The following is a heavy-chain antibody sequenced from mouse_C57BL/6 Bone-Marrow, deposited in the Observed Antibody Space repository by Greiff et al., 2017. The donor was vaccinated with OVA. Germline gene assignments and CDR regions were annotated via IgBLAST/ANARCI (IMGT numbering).Heavy chain of an antibody. D-gene: IGHD1-1*01. V-gene: IGHV5-6*01. J-gene: IGHJ2*01. CDR1: GFTFSSYG. CDR2: ISSGGSYT. Sequence: EVQVVESGGDLVKPGGSLKLSCAASGFTFSSYGMSWVRQTPDKRLEWVATISSGGSYTYYPDSVKGRFTISRDNAKKTLYLQMSSLKSEDTATYYCARHVRGSSSFDCWGQGTTLTVSS. CDR3: ARHVRGSSSFDC.